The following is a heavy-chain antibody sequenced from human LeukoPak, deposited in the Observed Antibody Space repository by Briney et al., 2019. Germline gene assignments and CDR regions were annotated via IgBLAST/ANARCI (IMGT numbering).Heavy chain of an antibody. V-gene: IGHV1-8*03. D-gene: IGHD3-3*01. CDR1: GYTSTSYD. CDR2: MNPNSANT. J-gene: IGHJ4*02. Sequence: ASVKLSCTASGYTSTSYDINWARQATGQGLEWMGWMNPNSANTGYAQKFQSRVTITRNTSISTAYMRLSSLRSKDTGVYSCARVYYDSWSGYSFDYWGQGTLVTVSS. CDR3: ARVYYDSWSGYSFDY.